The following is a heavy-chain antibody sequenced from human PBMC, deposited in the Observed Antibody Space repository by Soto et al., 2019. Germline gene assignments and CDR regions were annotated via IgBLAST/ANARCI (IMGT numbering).Heavy chain of an antibody. Sequence: GGSLRLSCAASGFTFDDYAMHWVRQAPGKGLEWVSGISWNSGSIGYADSVKGRFTISRDNAKNSLYLQMNSLRAEDTALYYCAKETGYCISTGCYGTPSYYYGMDVWGQGTTVTVSS. CDR1: GFTFDDYA. D-gene: IGHD2-2*01. CDR3: AKETGYCISTGCYGTPSYYYGMDV. V-gene: IGHV3-9*01. CDR2: ISWNSGSI. J-gene: IGHJ6*02.